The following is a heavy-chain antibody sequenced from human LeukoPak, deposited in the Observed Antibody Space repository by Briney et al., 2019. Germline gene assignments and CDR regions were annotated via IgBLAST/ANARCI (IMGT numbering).Heavy chain of an antibody. CDR2: IKQDGSEK. CDR3: ARAPTTYYDILTGYYKEEYYFDY. Sequence: GGSLRLPCAASGFTFSSYWMSWVRQAPGKGLEWVANIKQDGSEKYYVDSVKGRFTISRDNAKNSLYLQMNSLRAEDTAVYYCARAPTTYYDILTGYYKEEYYFDYWGQGTLVTVSS. CDR1: GFTFSSYW. D-gene: IGHD3-9*01. V-gene: IGHV3-7*01. J-gene: IGHJ4*02.